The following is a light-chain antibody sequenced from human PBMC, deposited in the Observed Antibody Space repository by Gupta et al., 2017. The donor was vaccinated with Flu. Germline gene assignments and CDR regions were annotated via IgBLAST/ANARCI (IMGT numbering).Light chain of an antibody. Sequence: SYSLTQPVSVSVSPGQTARITGSGEALAKNYGHWYQQKPGQAPKLFIYKDNERASGTPERFSGSSSGTTATFTTSAAQAEDEADYYCHSADSSDNPWVFGGGTKLTVL. CDR3: HSADSSDNPWV. V-gene: IGLV3-25*02. CDR2: KDN. J-gene: IGLJ3*02. CDR1: ALAKNY.